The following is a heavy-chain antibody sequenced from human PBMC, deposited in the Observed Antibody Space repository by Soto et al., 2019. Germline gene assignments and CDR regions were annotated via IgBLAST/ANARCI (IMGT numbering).Heavy chain of an antibody. CDR3: ARDGSSGWWLVYYYYYGMDV. CDR1: GYTFTSYA. Sequence: ASVKVSCKASGYTFTSYAMHWVRQAPGQRLEWMGWINAGNGNTKYSQKFQGRVTITRDTSASTAYMELSSLRSEDTAVYYCARDGSSGWWLVYYYYYGMDVWGQGTTVTVSS. J-gene: IGHJ6*02. CDR2: INAGNGNT. D-gene: IGHD6-19*01. V-gene: IGHV1-3*01.